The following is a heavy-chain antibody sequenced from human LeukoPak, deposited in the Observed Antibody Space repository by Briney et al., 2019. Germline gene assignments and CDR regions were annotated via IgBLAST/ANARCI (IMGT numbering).Heavy chain of an antibody. D-gene: IGHD5-18*01. J-gene: IGHJ4*02. Sequence: SETLSLTCTVSGGSISSYYWSWIRQPPGKGLEWIGYIYYSGSTNYNPSLKSRVTISVDTPKNQFSLKLSSVTAADTAVYYCARGSGYSYGYSPFDYWGQGTLVTVSS. CDR1: GGSISSYY. CDR2: IYYSGST. V-gene: IGHV4-59*01. CDR3: ARGSGYSYGYSPFDY.